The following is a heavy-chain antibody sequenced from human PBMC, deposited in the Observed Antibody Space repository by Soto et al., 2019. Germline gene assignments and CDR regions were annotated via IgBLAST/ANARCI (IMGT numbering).Heavy chain of an antibody. CDR1: GFTFSSYA. Sequence: SLRLSCAASGFTFSSYALHWVRQAPGKGLEWVAVISYDGSNKYYADSVKGRFTISRDNPKNTLYLQMNSLRTEDTAVYYCARGRRGVGVVPSAIFGYWGQGTQVTVSS. CDR2: ISYDGSNK. V-gene: IGHV3-30-3*01. D-gene: IGHD2-2*01. CDR3: ARGRRGVGVVPSAIFGY. J-gene: IGHJ4*02.